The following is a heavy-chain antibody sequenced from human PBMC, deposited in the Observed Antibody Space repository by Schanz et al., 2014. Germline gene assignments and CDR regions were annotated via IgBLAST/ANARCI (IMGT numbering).Heavy chain of an antibody. CDR3: ARDPNTSAWLPYFDT. CDR2: MWNDGIKT. D-gene: IGHD6-19*01. Sequence: QVQLVQSGAEVKKPGSPVKVSCKSSGGTFSSYAMHWVRQAPGKGLEWVAVMWNDGIKTHYADSGKGRFTISRDNSKNTVYLQMNSLRTDDTAMYYCARDPNTSAWLPYFDTWGQGTLVTVSS. CDR1: GGTFSSYA. V-gene: IGHV3-30*04. J-gene: IGHJ4*02.